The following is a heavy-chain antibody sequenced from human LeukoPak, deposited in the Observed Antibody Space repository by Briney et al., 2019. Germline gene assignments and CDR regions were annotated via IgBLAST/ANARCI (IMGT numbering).Heavy chain of an antibody. CDR1: GGSFSGYY. D-gene: IGHD2-2*01. Sequence: SETLSLTCAVYGGSFSGYYWSWIRQPPGKGLEWIGEINHSGSTNYNPSLKSRVTISVDMSKNQFSLKLTSVTAADTAVYYCARGGDQGFDYWGQGTLVTVSS. CDR2: INHSGST. J-gene: IGHJ4*02. CDR3: ARGGDQGFDY. V-gene: IGHV4-34*01.